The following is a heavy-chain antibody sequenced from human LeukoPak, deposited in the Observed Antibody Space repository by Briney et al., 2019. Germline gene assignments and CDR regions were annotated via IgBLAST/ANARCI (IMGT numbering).Heavy chain of an antibody. Sequence: SETLSLTCTVSGGSISSYYWSWIRQPPGKGLEWIGYIYYSGSTNYNPSLKSRVTISVDTSKDQFSLKLSSVTAADTAVYYCASRVHYDILTGQNWFDPWGQGTLVTVSS. J-gene: IGHJ5*02. V-gene: IGHV4-59*08. CDR1: GGSISSYY. D-gene: IGHD3-9*01. CDR2: IYYSGST. CDR3: ASRVHYDILTGQNWFDP.